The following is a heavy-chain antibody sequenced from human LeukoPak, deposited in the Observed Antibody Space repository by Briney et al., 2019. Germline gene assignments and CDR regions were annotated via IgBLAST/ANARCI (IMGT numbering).Heavy chain of an antibody. D-gene: IGHD6-19*01. CDR2: TYYRSKWYN. Sequence: SQTLSLTCVVSGDSVSSKNGAWNWIRQSPSRGVEWLGRTYYRSKWYNDYAESMEARMTISQDTSKNQYSLHLNSVTPDVTAVYYCARDFGTTGWHTFDYWGQGTLVTVSS. CDR1: GDSVSSKNGA. CDR3: ARDFGTTGWHTFDY. J-gene: IGHJ4*02. V-gene: IGHV6-1*01.